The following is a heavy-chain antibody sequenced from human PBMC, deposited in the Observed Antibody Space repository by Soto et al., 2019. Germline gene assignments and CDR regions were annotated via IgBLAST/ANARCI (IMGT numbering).Heavy chain of an antibody. CDR1: GGSISSGDYY. Sequence: PSETLSLTCTVSGGSISSGDYYWSWIRQPPGKGLEWIGYIYYSGSTYYNPSLKSRVTISVDTSKNQFSLKLSSVTAADTAVYYCARRVREYSSSSYNWFDPWGQGTLVTVSS. CDR3: ARRVREYSSSSYNWFDP. V-gene: IGHV4-30-4*01. D-gene: IGHD6-6*01. CDR2: IYYSGST. J-gene: IGHJ5*02.